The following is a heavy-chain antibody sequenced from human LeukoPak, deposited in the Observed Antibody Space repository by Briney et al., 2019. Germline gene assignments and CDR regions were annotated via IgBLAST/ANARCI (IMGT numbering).Heavy chain of an antibody. J-gene: IGHJ4*02. CDR3: ARAEPGLFDY. CDR2: IYSDGRNA. Sequence: GGSLRLCCAASGFTFSSYGMHWVRHAPGKGLEWVAVIYSDGRNAYYADSVEGRFTISRDNSKNTLYLQMNSLRAEDTAVYYCARAEPGLFDYWGLGTLVTVSS. V-gene: IGHV3-33*01. CDR1: GFTFSSYG.